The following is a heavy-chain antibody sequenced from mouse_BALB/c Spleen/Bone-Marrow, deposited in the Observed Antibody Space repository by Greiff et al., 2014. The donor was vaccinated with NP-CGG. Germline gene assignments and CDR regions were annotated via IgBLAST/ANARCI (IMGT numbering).Heavy chain of an antibody. CDR3: ASGYGSSSYDSNY. Sequence: QVHVKQSGAELVRPGTSVKMSCKASGYTFTNYWIGWVKQRPGHGLEWIGDIYPGGGYTNYNEKFKGKATLTADTSSSTAYMQPSSLTSEDSATYYCASGYGSSSYDSNYWGQGTSVTVPS. V-gene: IGHV1-63*02. CDR2: IYPGGGYT. CDR1: GYTFTNYW. J-gene: IGHJ4*01. D-gene: IGHD1-1*01.